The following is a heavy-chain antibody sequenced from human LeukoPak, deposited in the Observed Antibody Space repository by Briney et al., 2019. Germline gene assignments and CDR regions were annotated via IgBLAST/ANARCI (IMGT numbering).Heavy chain of an antibody. D-gene: IGHD4-23*01. V-gene: IGHV4-34*01. Sequence: SETLSLTCAVYGGSFSGYYWSWIRQPPGKGLEWIGEINHSGSTNYNPSLKSRVTISVDTSKNQFSLKLSSVTAPDTAVYYCARGHYGGYFDYWGQGTRVTVSS. CDR2: INHSGST. CDR3: ARGHYGGYFDY. CDR1: GGSFSGYY. J-gene: IGHJ4*02.